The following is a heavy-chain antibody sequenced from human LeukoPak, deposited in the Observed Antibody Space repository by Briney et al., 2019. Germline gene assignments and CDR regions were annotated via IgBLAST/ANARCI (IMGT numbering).Heavy chain of an antibody. CDR3: ARSYSNHLFGMDV. Sequence: GGSLRLSCAASGFTVSSYYLTWVRQAPGKGLEWVSVIYSGGSTYYADSVKGRVVISSDNSNNTVFLQMNIVRAEDTAVYYCARSYSNHLFGMDVWGQGTTVTVSS. D-gene: IGHD4-11*01. V-gene: IGHV3-66*01. CDR2: IYSGGST. J-gene: IGHJ6*02. CDR1: GFTVSSYY.